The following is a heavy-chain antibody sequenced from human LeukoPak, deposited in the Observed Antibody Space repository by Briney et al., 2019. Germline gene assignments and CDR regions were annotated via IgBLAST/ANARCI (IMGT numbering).Heavy chain of an antibody. J-gene: IGHJ4*02. CDR1: GGSISSYY. D-gene: IGHD3-10*01. Sequence: PSETLSLTCTVSGGSISSYYWSWIRQPAGKGLEWIGRIYTSGSTNYNPSLKSRVTMSVDTSKNQFSLKLSSVTAADTAVYYCARDLNYYGSGSVFDYWGQGTLVTVSS. V-gene: IGHV4-4*07. CDR2: IYTSGST. CDR3: ARDLNYYGSGSVFDY.